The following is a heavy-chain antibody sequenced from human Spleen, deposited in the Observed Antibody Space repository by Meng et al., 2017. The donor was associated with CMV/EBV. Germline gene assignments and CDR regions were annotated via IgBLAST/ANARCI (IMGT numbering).Heavy chain of an antibody. CDR2: INPNSGGT. V-gene: IGHV1-2*02. CDR3: ATLTVVTDNWFDP. D-gene: IGHD4-23*01. Sequence: QGQLGHAGAEVKKPGASVKVSCKASGYTFTGYYMHWVRQAPGQGLEWMGWINPNSGGTNYAQKFQGRVTMTRDTSISTAYMELSGLRSDDTAVYYCATLTVVTDNWFDPWGQGTLVTVSS. J-gene: IGHJ5*02. CDR1: GYTFTGYY.